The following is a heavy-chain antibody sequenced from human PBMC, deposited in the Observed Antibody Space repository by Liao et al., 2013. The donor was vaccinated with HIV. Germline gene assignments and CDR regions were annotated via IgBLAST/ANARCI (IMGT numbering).Heavy chain of an antibody. Sequence: PGKGLEWIGSISYSGSTYYNPSLKSRVTISVDTSKNHLSLKLSSVTAADTAVYYCARDGGMTTARVDAFDIWGQGTMVTVSS. V-gene: IGHV4-39*07. D-gene: IGHD4-11*01. J-gene: IGHJ3*02. CDR2: ISYSGST. CDR3: ARDGGMTTARVDAFDI.